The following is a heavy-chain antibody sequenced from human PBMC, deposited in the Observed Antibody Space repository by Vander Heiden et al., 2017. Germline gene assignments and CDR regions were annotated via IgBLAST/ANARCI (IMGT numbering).Heavy chain of an antibody. CDR1: GGTFSSYA. D-gene: IGHD2-2*01. Sequence: QVQPVQSGAAVKKPGSSVKVSCNASGGTFSSYAISWVRQAPGQGLEWMGGIIPIFGTANYAQKFQRRVTITANESTSTAYMELSSLRSEDTAVYYCARDPGYCSSTSCKRDYYYYGMDVWGQGTTVTVSS. J-gene: IGHJ6*02. CDR3: ARDPGYCSSTSCKRDYYYYGMDV. V-gene: IGHV1-69*01. CDR2: IIPIFGTA.